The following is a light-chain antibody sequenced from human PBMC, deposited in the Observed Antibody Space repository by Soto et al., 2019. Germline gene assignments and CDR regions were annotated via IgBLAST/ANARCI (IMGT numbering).Light chain of an antibody. Sequence: DIKMTQSPSSLSASVGDRVTITCRASRGIGHYLAWYQQKPGKVPSLLIYAASTLRSGVSSRFSGSRSGTDFTLTISSLQVEDVAVYYCQQYYSTPLSFGGGTKV. CDR1: RGIGHY. CDR3: QQYYSTPLS. J-gene: IGKJ4*01. V-gene: IGKV1-27*01. CDR2: AAS.